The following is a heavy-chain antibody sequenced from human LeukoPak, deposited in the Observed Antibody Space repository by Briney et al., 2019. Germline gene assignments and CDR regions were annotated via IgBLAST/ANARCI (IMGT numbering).Heavy chain of an antibody. Sequence: GGSLRLSCAASGFTFSTNSMNWVRQAPGKGLEWVSYISSTGGTIYYADSMKGRFTVSRDNAKNSLYLQMNSLRAEDTAVYYCARRGYCISTNCYTPHFDYWGQGTLVTVSS. J-gene: IGHJ4*02. D-gene: IGHD2-2*01. CDR1: GFTFSTNS. CDR3: ARRGYCISTNCYTPHFDY. V-gene: IGHV3-48*04. CDR2: ISSTGGTI.